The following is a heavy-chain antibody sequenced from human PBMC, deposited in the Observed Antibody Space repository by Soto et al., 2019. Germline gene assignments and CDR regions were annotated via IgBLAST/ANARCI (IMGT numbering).Heavy chain of an antibody. CDR2: IYYSGST. D-gene: IGHD2-2*01. CDR1: GGSISSYY. V-gene: IGHV4-59*08. J-gene: IGHJ6*02. CDR3: ARHVPYCSDTSHCAYGMDV. Sequence: PSETLSLTCTVSGGSISSYYWSWIRQPPGKGREWIGYIYYSGSTNYNPSLKSRVTISVDTSKNQFSLKLSSVTAADTAVYYCARHVPYCSDTSHCAYGMDVWGQGTTVTVS.